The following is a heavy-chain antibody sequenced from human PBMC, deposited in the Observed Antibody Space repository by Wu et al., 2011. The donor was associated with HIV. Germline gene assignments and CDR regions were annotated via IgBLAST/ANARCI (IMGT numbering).Heavy chain of an antibody. CDR2: IIPIFGTP. V-gene: IGHV1-69*15. Sequence: QVQLVQSGAEVKKPGSSVKVSCKASGGTFSSYAISWVRQAPGQGLEWMGRIIPIFGTPNYAQKFQGRVTITADESTSTAYMELSSLRSEDTAVYYCARDGGGNLLKIYYYYYMDVWGKGTTVTVSS. CDR3: ARDGGGNLLKIYYYYYMDV. D-gene: IGHD4-23*01. J-gene: IGHJ6*03. CDR1: GGTFSSYA.